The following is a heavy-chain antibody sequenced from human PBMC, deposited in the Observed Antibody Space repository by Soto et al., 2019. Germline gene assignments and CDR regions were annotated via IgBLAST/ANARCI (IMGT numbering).Heavy chain of an antibody. CDR2: ISAYNGNT. Sequence: GASVKVSCKASGYTFTNFGISWVRQAPGQGLEWMGWISAYNGNTNYAQNFQGRVTMTTDTSTSTAYMELRSLRSDDTAVYYCVREKVRPPNTFDYFDYWGQGALVTVSS. V-gene: IGHV1-18*01. CDR3: VREKVRPPNTFDYFDY. CDR1: GYTFTNFG. D-gene: IGHD3-3*02. J-gene: IGHJ4*02.